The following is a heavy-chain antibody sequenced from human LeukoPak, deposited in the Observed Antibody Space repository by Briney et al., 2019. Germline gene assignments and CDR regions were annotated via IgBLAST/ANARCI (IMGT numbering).Heavy chain of an antibody. V-gene: IGHV4-34*01. Sequence: TSETLSLTCAVYGGSFSGYYWSWIRQPPGKGLEWIGEINHSGSTNYSPSLKSRVTISVDTSKNQFSLKLSSVTAADTAVYYCARGGRDSSGWYPRLDYWGQGTLVTVSS. CDR3: ARGGRDSSGWYPRLDY. CDR2: INHSGST. CDR1: GGSFSGYY. D-gene: IGHD6-19*01. J-gene: IGHJ4*02.